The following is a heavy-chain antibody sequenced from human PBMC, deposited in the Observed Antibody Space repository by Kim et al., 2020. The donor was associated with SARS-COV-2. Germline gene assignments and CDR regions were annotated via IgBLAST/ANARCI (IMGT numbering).Heavy chain of an antibody. Sequence: GGSLRLSCAASGFTFSRYWVSWVRQAPGKGLEWVANIKRDGSQKYYVDAVRGRFTISSDNAESSLYLQLNSLKVEDTAGYVCAGSLTIYFVNWGPGTRV. CDR3: AGSLTIYFVN. D-gene: IGHD2-21*01. V-gene: IGHV3-7*01. CDR1: GFTFSRYW. CDR2: IKRDGSQK. J-gene: IGHJ4*02.